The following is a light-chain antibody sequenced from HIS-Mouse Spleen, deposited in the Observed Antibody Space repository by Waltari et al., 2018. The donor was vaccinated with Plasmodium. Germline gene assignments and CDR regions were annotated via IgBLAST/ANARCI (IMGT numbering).Light chain of an antibody. Sequence: AIWMTHSPPLPSPSTGDKVPPSCRVSQGISSYLAWYQQKPGKAPELLIYAASTLQSGVPSRFSGSGSGTDFTLTISCLQSEDFATYYCQQYYSFPYTFGQGTKLEIK. J-gene: IGKJ2*01. V-gene: IGKV1D-8*02. CDR1: QGISSY. CDR3: QQYYSFPYT. CDR2: AAS.